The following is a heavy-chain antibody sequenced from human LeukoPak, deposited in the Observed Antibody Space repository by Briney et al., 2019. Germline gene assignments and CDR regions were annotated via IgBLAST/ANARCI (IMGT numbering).Heavy chain of an antibody. J-gene: IGHJ4*02. CDR1: GYTFTVYY. CDR3: ATQSSGVLSDY. CDR2: VVTEDGET. D-gene: IGHD2-15*01. Sequence: LKVSCKVSGYTFTVYYMHWVQPAPGKGLEWMGLVVTEDGETVNAKMFQGRVTINADTSTETACLKLSSLRADYTAVYYCATQSSGVLSDYWGQGTLVTVSS. V-gene: IGHV1-69-2*01.